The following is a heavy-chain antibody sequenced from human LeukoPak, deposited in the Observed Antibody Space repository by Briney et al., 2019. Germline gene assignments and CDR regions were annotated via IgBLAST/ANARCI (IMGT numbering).Heavy chain of an antibody. CDR1: GGSISNGDYY. CDR2: IYYSGSA. D-gene: IGHD4-17*01. Sequence: SETLSLTCTVSGGSISNGDYYWSWIRQPPGKGLEWIGYIYYSGSAYYNPSLQSRVTISVDTSKNQSSLKLSSVTAADTAVYYCAKYGDYPFDYWGQGTLVTVSS. V-gene: IGHV4-30-4*01. CDR3: AKYGDYPFDY. J-gene: IGHJ4*02.